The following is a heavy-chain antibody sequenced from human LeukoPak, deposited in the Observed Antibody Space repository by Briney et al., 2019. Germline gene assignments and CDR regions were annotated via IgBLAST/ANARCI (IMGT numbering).Heavy chain of an antibody. V-gene: IGHV3-74*01. Sequence: PGGSLRLSCAASGFTFSNAWMSWVRQAPGKGLVWVSRINSDGSSTSYADSVKGRFTISRDNAKNTLYLQMNSLRAEDTAVYYCARVYYDILTGYYTLFDYWGQGTLVTVSS. CDR1: GFTFSNAW. CDR3: ARVYYDILTGYYTLFDY. D-gene: IGHD3-9*01. CDR2: INSDGSST. J-gene: IGHJ4*02.